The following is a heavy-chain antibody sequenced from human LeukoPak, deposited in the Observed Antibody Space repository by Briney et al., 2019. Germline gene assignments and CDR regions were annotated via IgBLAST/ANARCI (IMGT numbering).Heavy chain of an antibody. V-gene: IGHV4-4*02. CDR1: GGSISSSNW. CDR3: ARHRTTVTTYYYYYGMDV. Sequence: PSGTLSLTCAVSGGSISSSNWWSWVRQPPGKGLEWIGYIYYSGSTNYNPSLKSRVTISVDTSKNQFSLKLSSVTAADTAVYYCARHRTTVTTYYYYYGMDVWGQGTTVTVSS. CDR2: IYYSGST. J-gene: IGHJ6*02. D-gene: IGHD4-17*01.